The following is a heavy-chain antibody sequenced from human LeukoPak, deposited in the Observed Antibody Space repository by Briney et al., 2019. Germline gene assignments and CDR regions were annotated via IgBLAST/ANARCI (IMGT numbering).Heavy chain of an antibody. CDR2: INWNSGNI. V-gene: IGHV3-9*03. CDR3: AKGSSAWNEVFHFDY. CDR1: GFTFSTYK. D-gene: IGHD1-1*01. J-gene: IGHJ4*02. Sequence: GGSLRLSCAASGFTFSTYKMNWVRQPPGKGLEWVSAINWNSGNIAYADSVKGRFTISRDNAKNSLYLQMHSLRAEDMALYYCAKGSSAWNEVFHFDYWGQGTLVTVSS.